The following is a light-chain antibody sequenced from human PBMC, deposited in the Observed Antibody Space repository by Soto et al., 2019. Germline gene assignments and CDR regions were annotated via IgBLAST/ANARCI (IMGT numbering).Light chain of an antibody. CDR2: DAS. CDR3: QQYGSSPPVT. CDR1: QSVSSSN. Sequence: EIVLTQSPGTLSLSAGERATLSCRASQSVSSSNLAWYQQKPGQAPRLLIFDASRRATGAPDRFSGSGSGTDFTLTISRLEPDDLAVYYCQQYGSSPPVTFGGGTKVEIK. J-gene: IGKJ4*01. V-gene: IGKV3-20*01.